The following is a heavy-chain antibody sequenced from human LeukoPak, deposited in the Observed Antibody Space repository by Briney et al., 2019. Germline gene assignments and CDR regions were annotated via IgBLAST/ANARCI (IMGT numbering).Heavy chain of an antibody. CDR3: ARARGYSYGN. Sequence: SETLSLTCTVSGGSISSYYWSWIRQPPGKGLEWIGYIYYIGSTNYNPSLKSRVTISVDTSKNQFSLKLSSVTAADTAVYYCARARGYSYGNWGQGTLVTVSS. D-gene: IGHD5-18*01. V-gene: IGHV4-59*01. J-gene: IGHJ4*02. CDR1: GGSISSYY. CDR2: IYYIGST.